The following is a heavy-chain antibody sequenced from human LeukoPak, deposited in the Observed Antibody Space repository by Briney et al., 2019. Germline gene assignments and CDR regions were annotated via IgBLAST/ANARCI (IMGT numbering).Heavy chain of an antibody. Sequence: RASVKVSCKASGYTFTGYYMHWVRQAPGQGLEWMGWINPNSGGTNYAQKFQGRVTMTRDTSISTAYMELSRLRSDDTAVYYCARGRNDFWSGYVTDYWGQGTLVTVSS. J-gene: IGHJ4*02. CDR2: INPNSGGT. D-gene: IGHD3-3*01. CDR3: ARGRNDFWSGYVTDY. CDR1: GYTFTGYY. V-gene: IGHV1-2*02.